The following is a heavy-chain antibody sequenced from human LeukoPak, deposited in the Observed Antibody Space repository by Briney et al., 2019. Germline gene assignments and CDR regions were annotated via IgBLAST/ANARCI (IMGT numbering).Heavy chain of an antibody. CDR2: INPNSGGT. D-gene: IGHD3-3*01. CDR3: ATVRANYDFWTGLSSYFDY. V-gene: IGHV1-2*02. J-gene: IGHJ4*02. CDR1: GYTFTGYY. Sequence: ASVKVSCKASGYTFTGYYMHWVRQAPGQGLEWMGWINPNSGGTNYAQKFQGRVTMTRDTSISTAYMELSSLRSEDTAVYYCATVRANYDFWTGLSSYFDYWGQGTLVTVSS.